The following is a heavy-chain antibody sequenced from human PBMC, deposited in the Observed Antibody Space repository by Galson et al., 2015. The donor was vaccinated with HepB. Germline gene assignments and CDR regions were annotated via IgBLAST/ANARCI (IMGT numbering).Heavy chain of an antibody. CDR2: IKQDGTEK. Sequence: SLRLSCAASGFTFSSYYMNWVRQAPGKGLEWVANIKQDGTEKYYVGSVKGRFTISRDIAKNSLYLQMNSLRAEDTAVYYCARDDHGDYGVFRYWGQGTLVTVSS. CDR3: ARDDHGDYGVFRY. V-gene: IGHV3-7*03. D-gene: IGHD4-17*01. J-gene: IGHJ4*02. CDR1: GFTFSSYY.